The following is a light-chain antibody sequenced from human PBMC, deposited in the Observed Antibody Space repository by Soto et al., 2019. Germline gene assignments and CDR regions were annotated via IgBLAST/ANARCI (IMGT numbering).Light chain of an antibody. CDR1: QSVSSNY. V-gene: IGKV3D-20*01. CDR2: DAS. J-gene: IGKJ1*01. Sequence: VLTQSAGTVSLSPGERATLSCRASQSVSSNYLAWYQQKPGLAPRLLIYDASRRATGIPDRFSGSGSGADFILSISRLEPEDFAVYYCQQYGSSPWTFGQGTKVDIK. CDR3: QQYGSSPWT.